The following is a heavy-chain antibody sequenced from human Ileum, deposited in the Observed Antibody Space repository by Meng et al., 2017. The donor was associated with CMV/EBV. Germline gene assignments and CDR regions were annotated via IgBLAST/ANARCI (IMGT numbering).Heavy chain of an antibody. CDR2: VYSSGST. V-gene: IGHV4-4*07. CDR3: ARGSSSWAFDY. J-gene: IGHJ4*02. D-gene: IGHD2-2*01. CDR1: GGSSSGYY. Sequence: QGSCPGLVQPSEALSLPATLSGGSSSGYYWRWSRQPATKGLEWIWRVYSSGSTEYNPSLQSRFTMSVDTSKNQFSLKLSSVTAADTAVYYCARGSSSWAFDYWGQGTLVTVSS.